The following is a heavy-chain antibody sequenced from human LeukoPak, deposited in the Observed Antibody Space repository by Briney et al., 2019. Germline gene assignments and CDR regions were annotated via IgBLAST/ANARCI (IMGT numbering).Heavy chain of an antibody. CDR2: IIPIFDTA. J-gene: IGHJ4*02. Sequence: GASVKVSCKASGGTFSSYAISWVRQAPGQGLEWMGGIIPIFDTATYAQKFQGRVTITADESTSTAYMELSSLRSEDTAVYYCAREGYYYDNSAYHWGQGTLVTVSS. D-gene: IGHD3-22*01. CDR3: AREGYYYDNSAYH. CDR1: GGTFSSYA. V-gene: IGHV1-69*13.